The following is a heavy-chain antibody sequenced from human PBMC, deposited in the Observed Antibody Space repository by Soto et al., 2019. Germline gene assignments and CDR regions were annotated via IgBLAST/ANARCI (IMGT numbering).Heavy chain of an antibody. Sequence: SETLALTCTVSGGSVSSGSYYWSWIRQPPGKGLEWIGYMYNSGSTNYNPSLKSRVIISVDTSKNQFSLKLSSVTAADTAVYYCARVSSGWYYFDYCGQRTLVTVSS. CDR2: MYNSGST. CDR1: GGSVSSGSYY. D-gene: IGHD6-19*01. V-gene: IGHV4-61*01. CDR3: ARVSSGWYYFDY. J-gene: IGHJ4*02.